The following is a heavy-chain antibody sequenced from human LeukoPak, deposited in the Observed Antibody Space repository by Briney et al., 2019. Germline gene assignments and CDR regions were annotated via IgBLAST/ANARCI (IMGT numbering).Heavy chain of an antibody. J-gene: IGHJ3*02. Sequence: SETLSLTCTVSGGSIGSTTYYWGWIRQPPGKELECIGSIYYSGSTYYNPSLKSRVTISLDTSKNQFSPKLSSVTAADTAVYYCARHKQSGTYYDAFDIWGQGTMVTVSS. V-gene: IGHV4-39*01. CDR1: GGSIGSTTYY. CDR3: ARHKQSGTYYDAFDI. D-gene: IGHD1-26*01. CDR2: IYYSGST.